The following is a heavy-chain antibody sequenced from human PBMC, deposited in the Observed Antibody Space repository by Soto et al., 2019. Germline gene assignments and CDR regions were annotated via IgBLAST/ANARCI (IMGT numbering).Heavy chain of an antibody. J-gene: IGHJ4*02. CDR2: ISYDGSNK. CDR3: ARDRCLY. Sequence: VQLVESGGGLVKPGGSLRLSCAASGFTFSSYAMHWVRQAPGKGLEWVAVISYDGSNKYYADSVKGRFTISRDNSKNTLYLQMNSLRAEDTAVYYCARDRCLYWGQGTLVTVSS. CDR1: GFTFSSYA. V-gene: IGHV3-30-3*01.